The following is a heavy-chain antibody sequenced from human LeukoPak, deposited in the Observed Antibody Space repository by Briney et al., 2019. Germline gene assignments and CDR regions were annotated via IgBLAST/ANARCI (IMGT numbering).Heavy chain of an antibody. V-gene: IGHV1-46*03. Sequence: GASVKVSCKASGYTFTSYYMHWVRQAPGQGLEWMGIINPSGGSTSYAQKFQGRVTMTRDTSTSTVYMELSSLRSKDTAVYYCARGGKDIVVVPAATPSYYYYMDVWGKGTTVTVSS. D-gene: IGHD2-2*01. CDR3: ARGGKDIVVVPAATPSYYYYMDV. CDR1: GYTFTSYY. J-gene: IGHJ6*03. CDR2: INPSGGST.